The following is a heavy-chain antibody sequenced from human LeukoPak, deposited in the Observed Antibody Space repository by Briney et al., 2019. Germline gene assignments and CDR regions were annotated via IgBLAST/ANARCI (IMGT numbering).Heavy chain of an antibody. Sequence: GASVKVSCKPSGYTFTGYYLHWVRQAPGQALEWMGWINPNIGATMYAQKFQGRVTMTRDTSISTAYMELKSLRSDDTAVYYCARDRVGSGWPRPFYFENWGQGTLVTASS. V-gene: IGHV1-2*02. CDR3: ARDRVGSGWPRPFYFEN. D-gene: IGHD6-19*01. CDR2: INPNIGAT. J-gene: IGHJ4*02. CDR1: GYTFTGYY.